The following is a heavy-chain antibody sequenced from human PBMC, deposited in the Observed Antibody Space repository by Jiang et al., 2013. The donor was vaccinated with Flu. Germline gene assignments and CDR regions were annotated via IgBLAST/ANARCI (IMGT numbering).Heavy chain of an antibody. CDR3: ARALQFFRAGSSFDH. CDR2: IYWNDDE. V-gene: IGHV2-5*01. Sequence: KPTQTLTLTCTFSGFSVTTGGVGVAWFRQPPGKALEWLAVIYWNDDESYSPSLKSRFTITKDTSKDQVALTMTNMYPVDTGTYYCARALQFFRAGSSFDHWGQGALVTVSS. J-gene: IGHJ4*02. D-gene: IGHD6-13*01. CDR1: GFSVTTGGVG.